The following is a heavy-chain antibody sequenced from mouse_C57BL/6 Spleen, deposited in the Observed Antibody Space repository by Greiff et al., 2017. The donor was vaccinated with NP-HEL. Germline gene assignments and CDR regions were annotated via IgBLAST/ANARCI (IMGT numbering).Heavy chain of an antibody. CDR3: ARRGDDYDGYAMDY. J-gene: IGHJ4*01. V-gene: IGHV1-69*01. D-gene: IGHD2-4*01. CDR2: IDPSDSYT. CDR1: GYTFTSYW. Sequence: QVQLQQPGAELVMPGASVKLSCKASGYTFTSYWMHWVKQRPGPGLEWIGEIDPSDSYTNYNQKFKGKSTLTVDKSSSTAYMQLSSLTSEDSAVYYCARRGDDYDGYAMDYWGQGTSVTVSS.